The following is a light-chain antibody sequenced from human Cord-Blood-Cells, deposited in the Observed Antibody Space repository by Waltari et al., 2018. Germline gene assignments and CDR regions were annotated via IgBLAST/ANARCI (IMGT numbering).Light chain of an antibody. J-gene: IGLJ3*02. CDR1: SSDVGSYHL. V-gene: IGLV2-23*01. CDR3: CSYAGSSTWV. CDR2: EGS. Sequence: QSALSQPASVSGSPGQSLTISCTGTSSDVGSYHLVAWYQQHPVKAPKLMIYEGSKRPSGFSNRFSGSKSGNTASLTISGLQAEDEADYYCCSYAGSSTWVFGGGTKLTVL.